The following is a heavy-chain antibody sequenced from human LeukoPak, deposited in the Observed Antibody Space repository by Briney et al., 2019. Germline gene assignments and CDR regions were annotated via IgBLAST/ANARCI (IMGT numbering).Heavy chain of an antibody. CDR3: ARVRDYLFDY. CDR1: RYTFTSHG. V-gene: IGHV1-18*01. CDR2: IRPSTGDT. J-gene: IGHJ4*02. Sequence: ASVKVSCKASRYTFTSHGISWVRQAPGQGLEWMGWIRPSTGDTDYALSLQGRVTLTTDTSTNTAYMELRSLRSDDTAVYYCARVRDYLFDYWGQGTLVTVSS. D-gene: IGHD2/OR15-2a*01.